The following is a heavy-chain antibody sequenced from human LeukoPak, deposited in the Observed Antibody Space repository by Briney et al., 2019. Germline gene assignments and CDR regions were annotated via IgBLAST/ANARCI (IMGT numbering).Heavy chain of an antibody. CDR1: GGSISSYY. CDR2: FYYSGST. Sequence: KPSETLSLTCTVSGGSISSYYWSWIRQPPGEGLGWVGYFYYSGSTNYNPSLKSRVTISVDTSKNQFSLKLSSVTAADTAVYYCAASWGYCSSTSCFPSWFDPWGQGTLVTVSS. V-gene: IGHV4-59*08. CDR3: AASWGYCSSTSCFPSWFDP. D-gene: IGHD2-2*01. J-gene: IGHJ5*02.